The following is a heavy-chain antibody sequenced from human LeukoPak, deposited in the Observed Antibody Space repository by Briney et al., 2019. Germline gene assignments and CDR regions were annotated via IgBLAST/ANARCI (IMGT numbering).Heavy chain of an antibody. J-gene: IGHJ4*02. Sequence: SETLSLTRTVSGGSISSYYWSWIRQPPGKGLEWIGYIYYSGSTNYNPSLKSRVTISVDTSKNQFSLKLSSVTAADTAVYYCARGMGNYYGSGSYSDLFDYWGQGTLVTVSS. CDR3: ARGMGNYYGSGSYSDLFDY. V-gene: IGHV4-59*01. CDR2: IYYSGST. CDR1: GGSISSYY. D-gene: IGHD3-10*01.